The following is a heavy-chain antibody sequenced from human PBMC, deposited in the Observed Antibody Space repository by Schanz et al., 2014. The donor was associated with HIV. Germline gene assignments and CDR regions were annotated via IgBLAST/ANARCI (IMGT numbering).Heavy chain of an antibody. CDR1: GFTFSTCG. V-gene: IGHV3-33*08. J-gene: IGHJ3*02. D-gene: IGHD6-19*01. CDR2: IWYDGSYK. Sequence: QVQLVESGGGVVQPGRSLRLSCAASGFTFSTCGMHWVRQAPGKGLECVAFIWYDGSYKYYADSVKGRFTISRDNPKNTLYLQMNSLRAEDTAIYYCARSPDWAGTDAFDIWGQGTMVTVSS. CDR3: ARSPDWAGTDAFDI.